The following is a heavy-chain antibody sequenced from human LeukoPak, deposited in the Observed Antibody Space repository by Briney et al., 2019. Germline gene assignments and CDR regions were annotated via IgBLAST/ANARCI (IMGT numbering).Heavy chain of an antibody. D-gene: IGHD3-10*01. CDR1: GSTFSSYA. J-gene: IGHJ5*02. Sequence: GGSLRLSCSASGSTFSSYAMHWVRKAPGKGLEYVSAISSNGGSTYYADSVKGRFTISRDNSKNTLYLQMSSLRAEDTAVYYCVTHYGSGSYYADWFDPWGQGTLVTVSS. V-gene: IGHV3-64D*06. CDR2: ISSNGGST. CDR3: VTHYGSGSYYADWFDP.